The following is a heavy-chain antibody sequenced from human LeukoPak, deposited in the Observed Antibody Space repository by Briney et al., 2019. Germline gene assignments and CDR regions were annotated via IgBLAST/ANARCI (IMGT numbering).Heavy chain of an antibody. J-gene: IGHJ3*02. CDR1: GYTFTCYY. Sequence: ASVKVSCKASGYTFTCYYMHLVRHGHGQGLELMGIINPSGGSTSYAQKFQGRVTMTRDMSTSTVYMELSSLRSEDTDVYYCARGGSSWSSDAFDIWGQGTMVTVSS. D-gene: IGHD6-13*01. V-gene: IGHV1-46*01. CDR3: ARGGSSWSSDAFDI. CDR2: INPSGGST.